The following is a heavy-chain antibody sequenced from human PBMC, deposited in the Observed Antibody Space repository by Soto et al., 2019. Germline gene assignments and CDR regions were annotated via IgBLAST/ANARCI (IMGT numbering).Heavy chain of an antibody. CDR3: ARALYYDSLGPPNAFDI. D-gene: IGHD3-22*01. V-gene: IGHV3-21*01. CDR1: GFTFSSYS. J-gene: IGHJ3*02. Sequence: EVQLVESGGGLVKPGGSLRLSCAASGFTFSSYSMNWVRQAPGKGLEWVSSISSSSSYIYYADSVKGRFTISRDNAKNSLYLQMNSLRAEDTAVYYCARALYYDSLGPPNAFDIWGQGTMVTVSS. CDR2: ISSSSSYI.